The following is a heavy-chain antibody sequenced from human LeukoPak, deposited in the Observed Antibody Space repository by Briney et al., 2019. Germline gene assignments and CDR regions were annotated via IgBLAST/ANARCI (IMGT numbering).Heavy chain of an antibody. Sequence: SQTLSLTCTVSGGSISSGGYYWSWIRQHPGKGLEWIGYIYYSGSTYYNPSLKSRVTISVDTSKNQFSLKLSSVTAADTAVYYCVRDPGILTGYYYFDYWGQGTLVTVSS. J-gene: IGHJ4*02. D-gene: IGHD3-9*01. V-gene: IGHV4-31*03. CDR1: GGSISSGGYY. CDR2: IYYSGST. CDR3: VRDPGILTGYYYFDY.